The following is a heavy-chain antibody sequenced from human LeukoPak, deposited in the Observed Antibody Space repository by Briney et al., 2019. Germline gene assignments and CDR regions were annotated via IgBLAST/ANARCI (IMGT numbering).Heavy chain of an antibody. CDR3: ASDISGHYYFDS. CDR1: GGSISSSSYY. D-gene: IGHD5-12*01. V-gene: IGHV4-39*07. J-gene: IGHJ4*02. CDR2: IYHSGSS. Sequence: SETLSLTCALSGGSISSSSYYWAWVRQPPGKGLEWIGSIYHSGSSYYNPSPKSRVTISVDTSKNQFSLKLSSVTAADTAVYYCASDISGHYYFDSWGQGALVTVSS.